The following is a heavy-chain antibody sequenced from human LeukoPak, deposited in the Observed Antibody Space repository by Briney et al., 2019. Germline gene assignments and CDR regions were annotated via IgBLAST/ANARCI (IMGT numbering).Heavy chain of an antibody. CDR2: SNAGNGNT. J-gene: IGHJ3*02. Sequence: ASVKVSCKASGYTFTSYAMHWVRQAPGQRLEWMGWSNAGNGNTKYSQEFQGRVTITRDTSASTAYMELSSLRSEDTALYYCAKDTGPPHSPYYYDSSGWHAFDIWGQGTMVTVSS. CDR1: GYTFTSYA. V-gene: IGHV1-3*02. D-gene: IGHD3-22*01. CDR3: AKDTGPPHSPYYYDSSGWHAFDI.